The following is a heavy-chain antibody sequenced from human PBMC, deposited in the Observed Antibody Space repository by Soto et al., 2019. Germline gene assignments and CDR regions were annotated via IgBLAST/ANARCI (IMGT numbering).Heavy chain of an antibody. J-gene: IGHJ6*03. CDR1: GGSFSGYY. V-gene: IGHV4-34*01. Sequence: SETLSLTCAVYGGSFSGYYWSWIRQPPGKGLEWIGEINHSGSTNYNPSLKSRVTISVDTSKNQFSLKLSSVTAADTAVYYCARAGRAYCSGGSCYSLAPDYYYYYMDVWGKGTTVTVSS. CDR3: ARAGRAYCSGGSCYSLAPDYYYYYMDV. CDR2: INHSGST. D-gene: IGHD2-15*01.